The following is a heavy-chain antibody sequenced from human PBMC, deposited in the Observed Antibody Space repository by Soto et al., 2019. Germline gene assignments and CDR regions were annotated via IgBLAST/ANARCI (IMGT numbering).Heavy chain of an antibody. V-gene: IGHV4-59*01. Sequence: PSETLSLTCTVSGGSISSYYWSWIRQPPGKGLEWIGYIYYSGSTNYNPSLKGRVTISVDTSKNQFSLKLSSVTAAGTAVYFCARVGTYNYGSGTPFDSWAQGPLVTVSS. CDR1: GGSISSYY. CDR3: ARVGTYNYGSGTPFDS. CDR2: IYYSGST. J-gene: IGHJ4*02. D-gene: IGHD3-10*01.